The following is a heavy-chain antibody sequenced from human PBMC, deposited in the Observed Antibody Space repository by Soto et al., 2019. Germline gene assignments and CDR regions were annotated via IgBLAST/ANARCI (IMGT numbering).Heavy chain of an antibody. CDR3: ARPRSRCSGGSCYSLAFDI. J-gene: IGHJ3*02. D-gene: IGHD2-15*01. CDR1: GYSFTSYW. Sequence: PGESLKISCKGSGYSFTSYWIGWVRQMPGKGLEWMGIIYPGDSDTRYSPSFQGQVTISADKSISTAYLQWSSLKASDTAMYYWARPRSRCSGGSCYSLAFDIWGQGTMVTVSS. CDR2: IYPGDSDT. V-gene: IGHV5-51*01.